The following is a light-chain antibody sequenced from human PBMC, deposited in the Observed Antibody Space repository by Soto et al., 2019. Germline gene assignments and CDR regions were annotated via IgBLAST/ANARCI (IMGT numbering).Light chain of an antibody. CDR1: QSVGSS. CDR2: DAS. J-gene: IGKJ1*01. Sequence: EIVLTQSPATLSLSPGERATLSCRASQSVGSSLAWYQQKPCQDPRLLIYDASNRATGIPARVSGSGSGTDFTLTTSSLESADFAVYYCLQRGDWPPLTFGQGTKVEIK. V-gene: IGKV3-11*01. CDR3: LQRGDWPPLT.